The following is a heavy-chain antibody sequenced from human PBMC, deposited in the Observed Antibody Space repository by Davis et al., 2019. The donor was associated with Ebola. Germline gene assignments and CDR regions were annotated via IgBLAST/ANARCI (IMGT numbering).Heavy chain of an antibody. V-gene: IGHV3-74*01. J-gene: IGHJ6*02. CDR2: INSDGSST. CDR3: TDYYYYGMDV. CDR1: GFTFSSYW. Sequence: PGGSLRLSCAASGFTFSSYWMHWVRQAPGKGLVWVSRINSDGSSTSYADSVKGRFTISRDNAKNSLYLQMNSLRAEDTAVYYCTDYYYYGMDVWGQGTTVTVSS.